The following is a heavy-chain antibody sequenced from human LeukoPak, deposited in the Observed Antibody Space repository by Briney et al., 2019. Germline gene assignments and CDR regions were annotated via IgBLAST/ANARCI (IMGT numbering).Heavy chain of an antibody. D-gene: IGHD3-22*01. Sequence: GGSLRLSCAASGFTVSSNYMSWVRQAPGKGLEWVANIKQDGSEKYYVDSVKGRFTISRDNAKNSLYLQMNSPRAEDTAVYYCARDSRDYYDSSGYWSWGQGTLVTVSS. CDR2: IKQDGSEK. CDR1: GFTVSSNY. J-gene: IGHJ4*02. V-gene: IGHV3-7*01. CDR3: ARDSRDYYDSSGYWS.